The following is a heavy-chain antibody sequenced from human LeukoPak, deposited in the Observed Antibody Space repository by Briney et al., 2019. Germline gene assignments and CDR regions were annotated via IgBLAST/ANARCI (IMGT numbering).Heavy chain of an antibody. D-gene: IGHD3-16*01. V-gene: IGHV1-2*06. Sequence: ASVKVSCKASGYTFTGYYMHWVRQAPGQGLEWMGRINPNSGNTNYAQKFQGRVTMTIDTSTTTAYMEVRSLRSDDTAVYYCAREGLEYYGMDVWGQGTTVTVSS. CDR3: AREGLEYYGMDV. CDR1: GYTFTGYY. J-gene: IGHJ6*02. CDR2: INPNSGNT.